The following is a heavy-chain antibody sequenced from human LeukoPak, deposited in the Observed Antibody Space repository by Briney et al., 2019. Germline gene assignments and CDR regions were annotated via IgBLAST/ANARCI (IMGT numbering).Heavy chain of an antibody. D-gene: IGHD3-16*02. CDR1: GFTFSSYA. J-gene: IGHJ4*02. V-gene: IGHV3-30*04. Sequence: GGSLRLSCAASGFTFSSYAMHWVRQAPGKGLEGVAVMSYDGSNKYYADSVKGRFTISRDNSKNTLYLQMNSLRAEDTAVYYCARVIQRATAMITFGGVIALDYWGQGTLVTVSS. CDR2: MSYDGSNK. CDR3: ARVIQRATAMITFGGVIALDY.